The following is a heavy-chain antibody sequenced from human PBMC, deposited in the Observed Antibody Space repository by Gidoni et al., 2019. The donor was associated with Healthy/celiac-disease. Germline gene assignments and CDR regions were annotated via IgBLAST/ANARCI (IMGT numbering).Heavy chain of an antibody. D-gene: IGHD3-3*01. CDR2: IYYSGST. V-gene: IGHV4-59*01. CDR3: ARAHYDFWARATYYFDY. Sequence: QVQLQESGPGLVKPSETLSLTCTVSGGSISSYYWSWIRQPPGKGLEWIGYIYYSGSTNYNPYLKSRVTISVDTSKNQFSLKLSSVTAADTAVYYCARAHYDFWARATYYFDYWGQGTLVTVSS. J-gene: IGHJ4*02. CDR1: GGSISSYY.